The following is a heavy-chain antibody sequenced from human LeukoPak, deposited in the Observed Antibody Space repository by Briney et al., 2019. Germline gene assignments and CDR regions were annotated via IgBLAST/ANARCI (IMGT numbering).Heavy chain of an antibody. V-gene: IGHV4-38-2*02. J-gene: IGHJ6*03. CDR3: AKDSKIVGPTFRSYHYMDV. D-gene: IGHD1-26*01. CDR1: GYSITSAYY. Sequence: PSETLSLTCTVSGYSITSAYYWGWIRQPPGKGLEWIGSFFLKGSTYYNPSLKSRVTISVDTSKNQFSLKLSSVTAADTAVYYCAKDSKIVGPTFRSYHYMDVWGKGTTVTVSS. CDR2: FFLKGST.